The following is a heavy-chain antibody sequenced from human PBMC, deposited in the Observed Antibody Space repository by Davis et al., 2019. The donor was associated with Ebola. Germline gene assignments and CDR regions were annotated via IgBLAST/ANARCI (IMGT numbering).Heavy chain of an antibody. CDR2: INPSGGST. CDR3: ASSVADTPPLDY. J-gene: IGHJ4*02. D-gene: IGHD6-19*01. Sequence: ASVKVSCKASGYTFTSYYMHWVRQAPGQGLEWMGIINPSGGSTSYAQKFQGRVTMTRDTSTSTVYMELSSLRSEDTAVYYCASSVADTPPLDYWGQGTLVAVSS. CDR1: GYTFTSYY. V-gene: IGHV1-46*01.